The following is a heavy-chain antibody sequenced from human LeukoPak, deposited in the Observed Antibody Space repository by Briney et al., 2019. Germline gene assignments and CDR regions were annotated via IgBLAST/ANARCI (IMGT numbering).Heavy chain of an antibody. CDR2: IHPGRGDT. CDR3: ARDHNWGPDY. CDR1: GYTFTDHY. D-gene: IGHD7-27*01. Sequence: ASVKVSCKALGYTFTDHYFHWLRQAPGQGIEWMGWIHPGRGDTNIAQKFQGRVSLTRDMSISAAYMELSRLTSDDTAVYYCARDHNWGPDYWGQGTLVSVSS. V-gene: IGHV1-2*02. J-gene: IGHJ4*02.